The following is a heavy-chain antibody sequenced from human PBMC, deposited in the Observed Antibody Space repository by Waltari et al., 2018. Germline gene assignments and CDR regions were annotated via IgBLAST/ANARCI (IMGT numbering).Heavy chain of an antibody. CDR2: IYYSGST. Sequence: QLHLQESGPELVEPSETPYLPCTVSSVPISRGAFYWGWIRQPAGKGPEWIGNIYYSGSTYYNPSLESRVAISVDTSRNQFFLSLTSVTAADAAVYYCARAECSTSSCFFVSGFDPWGQGIHVTVSS. CDR3: ARAECSTSSCFFVSGFDP. CDR1: SVPISRGAFY. J-gene: IGHJ5*02. V-gene: IGHV4-39*05. D-gene: IGHD6-6*01.